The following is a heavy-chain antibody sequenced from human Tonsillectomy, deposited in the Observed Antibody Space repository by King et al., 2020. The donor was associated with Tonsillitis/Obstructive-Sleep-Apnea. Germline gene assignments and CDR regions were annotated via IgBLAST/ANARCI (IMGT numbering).Heavy chain of an antibody. CDR2: ISFDGRKK. D-gene: IGHD4-11*01. CDR3: AKELEEGGQGLTTDWFDP. Sequence: VQLVESGGGVVQPGRSLRLSCAASGFTFSRYAMHWVRPAPGKGLEWVAVISFDGRKKYYSDSVKGRFTISRDNSKNTQYLQMNSLRGEDTAVYYCAKELEEGGQGLTTDWFDPWGQGTLVTVSS. CDR1: GFTFSRYA. J-gene: IGHJ5*02. V-gene: IGHV3-30*18.